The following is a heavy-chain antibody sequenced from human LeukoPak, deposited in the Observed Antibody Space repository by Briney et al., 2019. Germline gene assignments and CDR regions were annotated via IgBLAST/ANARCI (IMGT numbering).Heavy chain of an antibody. CDR3: AREYGGFGELVAFDI. J-gene: IGHJ3*02. Sequence: SETLSLTCTVSGGSISSYYWSWIRQPPGKGLEWIGYIYYSGSTNYNPSLKSRVTISVDTSKNQFSLKLSSVTAADTAVYYCAREYGGFGELVAFDIWGLGTMVTVSS. CDR1: GGSISSYY. CDR2: IYYSGST. D-gene: IGHD3-10*01. V-gene: IGHV4-59*01.